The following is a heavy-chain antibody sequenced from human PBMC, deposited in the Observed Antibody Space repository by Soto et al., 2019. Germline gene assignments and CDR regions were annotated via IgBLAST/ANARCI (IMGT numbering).Heavy chain of an antibody. CDR2: NNSDGSIT. CDR3: VRQYRAYDI. CDR1: GFTFSSYW. J-gene: IGHJ3*02. V-gene: IGHV3-74*01. Sequence: EVQLVESGGGLVQHGGSLRLSCAASGFTFSSYWMHWVRQAPGKEPVWVSRNNSDGSITSDTGSVKGRCTISRDNAQNTLYLKKNNLRDEDSAVYYCVRQYRAYDIWGKGTTVTVSS. D-gene: IGHD1-1*01.